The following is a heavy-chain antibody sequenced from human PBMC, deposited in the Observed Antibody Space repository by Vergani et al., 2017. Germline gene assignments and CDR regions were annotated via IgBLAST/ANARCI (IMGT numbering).Heavy chain of an antibody. CDR3: ARDESGYGDY. D-gene: IGHD3-3*01. Sequence: QVQLVESGGGVVQPGRSLRLSCAASGFTFSSYGMHWVRQAPGKGLGWVAVIWYDGSNKYYADSGKGRFTISRDNSKNTRYLQMNSLRAEDTAVYYCARDESGYGDYWGQGTLVTVSS. J-gene: IGHJ4*02. CDR2: IWYDGSNK. V-gene: IGHV3-33*01. CDR1: GFTFSSYG.